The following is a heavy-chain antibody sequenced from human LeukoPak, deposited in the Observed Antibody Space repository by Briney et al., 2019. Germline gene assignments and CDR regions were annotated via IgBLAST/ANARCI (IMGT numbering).Heavy chain of an antibody. Sequence: ASVKVSCKASGYTFTGYYMHWVRQTPGHGLEWMGWINPNSGGTNYAQKVQGRVTMTRDTSISTAYMELSRLRSDDTAVYYCARDRVPYYYDSRAGMDVWGQGTTVTVSS. J-gene: IGHJ6*02. CDR2: INPNSGGT. V-gene: IGHV1-2*02. D-gene: IGHD3-22*01. CDR1: GYTFTGYY. CDR3: ARDRVPYYYDSRAGMDV.